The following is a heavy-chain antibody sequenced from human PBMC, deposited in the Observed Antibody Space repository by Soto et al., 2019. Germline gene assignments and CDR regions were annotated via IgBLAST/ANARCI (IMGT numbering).Heavy chain of an antibody. D-gene: IGHD1-26*01. Sequence: SETLSLTCTVSRASIYTYSWTWIRQPAGKGLQWIGHIYSSGSANYGPSLKSRVSMSVDSSKNQISLKLTSVTAADTAVYYCATIVGANDYWRQGTLVTVSS. V-gene: IGHV4-4*07. CDR1: RASIYTYS. J-gene: IGHJ4*02. CDR3: ATIVGANDY. CDR2: IYSSGSA.